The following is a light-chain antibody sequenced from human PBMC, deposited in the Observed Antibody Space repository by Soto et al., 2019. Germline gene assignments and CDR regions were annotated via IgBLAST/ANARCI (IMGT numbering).Light chain of an antibody. CDR2: DAS. Sequence: DIVLTQSPATLSLSPRERATLSCRASQSVRSYLAWYQQKPGQPPRLLIYDASNRATGIPARFSGSGCGTDFTLPISSQEPEDFAVYYFQQRSNWPPYNTFGHGTKLEIK. J-gene: IGKJ2*01. CDR1: QSVRSY. V-gene: IGKV3-11*01. CDR3: QQRSNWPPYNT.